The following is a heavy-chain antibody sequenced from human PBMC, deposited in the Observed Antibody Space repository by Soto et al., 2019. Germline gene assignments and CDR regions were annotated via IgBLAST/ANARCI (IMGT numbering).Heavy chain of an antibody. CDR3: ATILKAAAGPLFDY. J-gene: IGHJ4*02. CDR1: GGTFSSYA. Sequence: GASVKVSCKASGGTFSSYAISWVRQAPGQGLEWMGGIIPIFGTANYAQKFQGRVTITADVSTSTAYMELSSLRSEDTAVYYCATILKAAAGPLFDYWGQGTLVTVSS. D-gene: IGHD6-13*01. CDR2: IIPIFGTA. V-gene: IGHV1-69*13.